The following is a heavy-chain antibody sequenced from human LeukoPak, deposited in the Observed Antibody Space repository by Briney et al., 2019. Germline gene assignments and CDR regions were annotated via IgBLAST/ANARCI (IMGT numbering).Heavy chain of an antibody. D-gene: IGHD5-24*01. J-gene: IGHJ5*02. CDR1: GFTFKNYE. CDR2: ITTSGTTI. CDR3: ARASDPWLQLT. Sequence: PGGSLRLSCAASGFTFKNYEMNWVRQAPGKGLEWVSYITTSGTTIYYADSVKGRFTISRDNAQTSLYLQMNSLRAEDTAVYYCARASDPWLQLTWGQGTLVTVSS. V-gene: IGHV3-48*03.